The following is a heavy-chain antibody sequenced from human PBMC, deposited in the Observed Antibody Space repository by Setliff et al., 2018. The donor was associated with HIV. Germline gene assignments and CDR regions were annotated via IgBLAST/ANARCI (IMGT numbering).Heavy chain of an antibody. Sequence: PSETLSLTCGVSGYSVNSDYNWGWIRQPPGKGLESPGRGLEWIGHIYHSGSTYYNPSLRSRITMSIDTSKNHFSLKLTSVTAADTAVYYCARVWLHFGDDIPRFDPWGQGILVTSPQ. D-gene: IGHD4-17*01. V-gene: IGHV4-38-2*01. CDR1: GYSVNSDYN. J-gene: IGHJ5*02. CDR2: IYHSGST. CDR3: ARVWLHFGDDIPRFDP.